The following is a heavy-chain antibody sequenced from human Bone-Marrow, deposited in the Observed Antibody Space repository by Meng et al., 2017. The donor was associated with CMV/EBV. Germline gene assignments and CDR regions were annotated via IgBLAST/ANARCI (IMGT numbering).Heavy chain of an antibody. Sequence: SVKVSCKASGGTFSSYTISWVRQAPGQGLEWMGRIIPILGIANYAQKFQGRVTITADKSTSTDYMELSSLRSEDTAVYYCASITGTTSNWFDPWGQGTLVAVSS. J-gene: IGHJ5*02. CDR3: ASITGTTSNWFDP. CDR2: IIPILGIA. V-gene: IGHV1-69*02. D-gene: IGHD1-7*01. CDR1: GGTFSSYT.